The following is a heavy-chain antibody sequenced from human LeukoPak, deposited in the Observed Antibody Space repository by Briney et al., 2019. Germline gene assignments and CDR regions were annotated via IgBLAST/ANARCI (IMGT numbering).Heavy chain of an antibody. CDR1: GGSISSSSYY. V-gene: IGHV4-39*01. Sequence: SETLSLTCTVSGGSISSSSYYWGWIRQPPGKGLEWIGSIYYSGSTYYNPSLKSRVTISVDTSKNQFSLKLSSVTAADTAVYYCARGQVVPAARTTNWFDPWGQGTLVTVSS. CDR2: IYYSGST. D-gene: IGHD2-2*01. CDR3: ARGQVVPAARTTNWFDP. J-gene: IGHJ5*02.